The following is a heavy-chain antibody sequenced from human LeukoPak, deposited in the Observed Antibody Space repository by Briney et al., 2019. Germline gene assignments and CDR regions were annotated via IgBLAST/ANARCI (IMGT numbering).Heavy chain of an antibody. D-gene: IGHD6-19*01. CDR3: ARQWLVSPLFDY. J-gene: IGHJ4*02. Sequence: SETLSLTCAVYGGSLSGYYWSWIRQPPGKGLEWIGEINHSGSTNYNPALKSRVTISVDTSKNQLSLKLSSMTAADTAVYYCARQWLVSPLFDYWGQGTLVTVSS. CDR1: GGSLSGYY. V-gene: IGHV4-34*01. CDR2: INHSGST.